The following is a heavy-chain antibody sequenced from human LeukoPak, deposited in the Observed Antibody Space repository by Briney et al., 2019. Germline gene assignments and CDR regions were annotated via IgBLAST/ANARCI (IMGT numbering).Heavy chain of an antibody. D-gene: IGHD3-22*01. V-gene: IGHV1-2*02. CDR2: INPNSGGT. Sequence: ASVKVSCKASGYTFTGYYMHWVRQAPGQGLEWMGWINPNSGGTNYAQKFQGKVTMTRETSISTAYMELSRLRSDDTAVYYCARARYDSSGYQTIDAFDIWGQGTMVTVSS. J-gene: IGHJ3*02. CDR3: ARARYDSSGYQTIDAFDI. CDR1: GYTFTGYY.